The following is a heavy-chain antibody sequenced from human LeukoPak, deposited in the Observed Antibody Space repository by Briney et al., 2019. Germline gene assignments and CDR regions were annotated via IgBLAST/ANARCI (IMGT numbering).Heavy chain of an antibody. CDR2: FDPEDGET. CDR1: GYTLTELS. D-gene: IGHD6-19*01. CDR3: ATGEVAVAGTAPDY. J-gene: IGHJ4*02. V-gene: IGHV1-24*01. Sequence: ASVTVSCTVSGYTLTELSMHWVRQAPGRGLEWMGGFDPEDGETIYAQKFQGRVIMTEDTSTDTAYMELSSLRSEDTAVYYCATGEVAVAGTAPDYWGQGTLVTVSS.